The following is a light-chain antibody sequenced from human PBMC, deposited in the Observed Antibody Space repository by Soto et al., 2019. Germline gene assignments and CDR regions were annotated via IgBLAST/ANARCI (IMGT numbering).Light chain of an antibody. CDR1: QSVSTY. Sequence: DIVLTQSPATLSLSPGERATLSCRASQSVSTYLAWYQQKPGQAPRLLIHDASNMATGIPARFSGSGSGTDFTLTISSLEPEDFAVYHCQQRSSWPSFGQGTRLEIK. CDR2: DAS. CDR3: QQRSSWPS. V-gene: IGKV3-11*01. J-gene: IGKJ5*01.